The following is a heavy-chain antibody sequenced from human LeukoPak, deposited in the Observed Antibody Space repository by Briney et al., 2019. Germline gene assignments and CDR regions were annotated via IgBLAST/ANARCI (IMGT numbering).Heavy chain of an antibody. J-gene: IGHJ4*02. CDR2: IYYSGST. CDR1: GGSVNSGSHY. D-gene: IGHD6-19*01. V-gene: IGHV4-61*01. CDR3: ARGSDSSGWYFGY. Sequence: SETLSLTCTVSGGSVNSGSHYWCWIRQPPGKGLEWIGYIYYSGSTNYNPSLKSRVTISVDTSKNQFSLKLSSVTAADTAVYYCARGSDSSGWYFGYWGQGTLVTVSS.